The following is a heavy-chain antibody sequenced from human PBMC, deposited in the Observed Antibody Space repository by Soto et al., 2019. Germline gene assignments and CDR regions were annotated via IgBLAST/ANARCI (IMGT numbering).Heavy chain of an antibody. CDR3: ARTGHSGSYYDVDY. CDR1: GGTFSSYA. J-gene: IGHJ4*02. D-gene: IGHD1-26*01. CDR2: IIPIFGTA. V-gene: IGHV1-69*13. Sequence: SVKVSCKASGGTFSSYAISWVRQAPGQGLEWMGGIIPIFGTANYAQKFQGRVTITADESTSTAYMELSSLRSEDTAVYYCARTGHSGSYYDVDYWGQGTMVTVSS.